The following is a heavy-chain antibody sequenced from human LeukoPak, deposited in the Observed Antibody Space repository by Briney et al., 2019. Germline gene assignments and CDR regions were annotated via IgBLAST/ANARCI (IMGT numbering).Heavy chain of an antibody. CDR2: IIPIFGTA. D-gene: IGHD3-10*01. V-gene: IGHV1-69*13. Sequence: ASVKVSRKASGGTFSSYAISWVRQAPGQGLEWMGGIIPIFGTANYAQKFQGRVTITADESTSTAYMELSSLRSEDTAVYYRARDFVGGGLSGSYYWFDPWGQGTLVTVSS. J-gene: IGHJ5*02. CDR1: GGTFSSYA. CDR3: ARDFVGGGLSGSYYWFDP.